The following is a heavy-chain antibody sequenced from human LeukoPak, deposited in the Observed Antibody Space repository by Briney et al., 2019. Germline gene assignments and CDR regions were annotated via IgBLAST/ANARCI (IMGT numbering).Heavy chain of an antibody. Sequence: SETLSLTCTVSGGSISSSSYYWGWIRQPPGRGLEWIGSIYYSGSTYCNPSLKSRVTISVDTSKNQFSLKLSSVTAADTAVYYCARQSDYCSSTSCYKFFDYWGQGTLVTVSS. CDR1: GGSISSSSYY. D-gene: IGHD2-2*02. CDR2: IYYSGST. J-gene: IGHJ4*02. V-gene: IGHV4-39*01. CDR3: ARQSDYCSSTSCYKFFDY.